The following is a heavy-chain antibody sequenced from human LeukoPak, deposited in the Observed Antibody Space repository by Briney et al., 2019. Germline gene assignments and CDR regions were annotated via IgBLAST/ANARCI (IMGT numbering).Heavy chain of an antibody. D-gene: IGHD2-21*02. CDR2: IYYSGST. Sequence: LRLSCAVSGFTLTNHGVSWVRQPPGKGLEWIGYIYYSGSTYYNPSLKSRVTISVDTSKNQFSLKLSSVTAADTAVYYCARLSIVVVTADYYYYYGMDVWGQGTTVTVSS. J-gene: IGHJ6*02. V-gene: IGHV4-30-4*08. CDR3: ARLSIVVVTADYYYYYGMDV. CDR1: GFTLTNHG.